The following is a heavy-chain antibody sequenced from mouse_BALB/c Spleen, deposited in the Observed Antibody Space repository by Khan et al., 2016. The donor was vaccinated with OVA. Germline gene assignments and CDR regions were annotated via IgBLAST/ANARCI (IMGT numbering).Heavy chain of an antibody. CDR1: AYSFTSYY. V-gene: IGHV1S135*01. Sequence: VQLQQSGPELMKPGASVKISCKASAYSFTSYYLHWVKQSHGKSLEWIGYIDPFTGGTTYNQKFKGKATLTVDKSSSAAYMHLSTLTSEDSAVYYCARRTLDYWGQGTSVTVSS. CDR3: ARRTLDY. J-gene: IGHJ4*01. CDR2: IDPFTGGT.